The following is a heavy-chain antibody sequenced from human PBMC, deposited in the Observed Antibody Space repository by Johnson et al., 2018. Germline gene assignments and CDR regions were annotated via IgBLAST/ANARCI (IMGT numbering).Heavy chain of an antibody. CDR2: IYTSGST. D-gene: IGHD3-22*01. J-gene: IGHJ3*02. Sequence: QVQLQESGPGLVKXSQTLSLXCTVSGGSISSGSYYWSWIRQPAGKGLEWIGRIYTSGSTNYNPSLTSRCTISVDTSKNQFSLELTSVTAADTAVYYCAREEGAYYDSSGYYYLGVFLDIWGQGTMVTVSS. V-gene: IGHV4-61*02. CDR1: GGSISSGSYY. CDR3: AREEGAYYDSSGYYYLGVFLDI.